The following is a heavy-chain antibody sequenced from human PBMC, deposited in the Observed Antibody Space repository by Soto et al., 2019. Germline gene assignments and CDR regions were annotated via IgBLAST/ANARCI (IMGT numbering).Heavy chain of an antibody. CDR2: ISYDGSNK. Sequence: QPGGSLRLSCAASGFTFSSYAMHWVRQAPGKGLEWVAVISYDGSNKYYADSVKGRFTISRDNSKNTLYLQMNSLRAEDTAVYYCARVAGIAARPGYFDYWGQGTLVTVSS. CDR3: ARVAGIAARPGYFDY. D-gene: IGHD6-6*01. V-gene: IGHV3-30-3*01. J-gene: IGHJ4*02. CDR1: GFTFSSYA.